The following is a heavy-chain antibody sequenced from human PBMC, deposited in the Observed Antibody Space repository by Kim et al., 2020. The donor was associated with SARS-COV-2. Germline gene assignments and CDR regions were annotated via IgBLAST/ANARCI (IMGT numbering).Heavy chain of an antibody. CDR3: ATLDYTVAYYYYYMDV. J-gene: IGHJ6*03. CDR1: GGTFSSYA. V-gene: IGHV1-69*04. D-gene: IGHD4-4*01. CDR2: IIPILGIA. Sequence: SVKVSCKASGGTFSSYAISWVRQAPGQGLEWMGRIIPILGIANYAQKFQGRVTITADKSTSTAYMELSSLRSEDTAVYYCATLDYTVAYYYYYMDVWGKGTTVTVSS.